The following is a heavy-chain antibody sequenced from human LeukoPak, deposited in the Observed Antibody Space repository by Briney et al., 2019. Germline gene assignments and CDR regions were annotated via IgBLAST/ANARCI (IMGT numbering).Heavy chain of an antibody. CDR3: LYGGNSGDWVY. Sequence: SETLSLTCAVTGASIISINRWSWVRQPPGKGLEWIWEVYHSGSTNYNPSLKSRVTMSVDKPNNQFSLKLNSVTAADTAVYYCLYGGNSGDWVYWGQGTLATVSS. V-gene: IGHV4-4*02. J-gene: IGHJ4*02. CDR1: GASIISINR. D-gene: IGHD4-23*01. CDR2: VYHSGST.